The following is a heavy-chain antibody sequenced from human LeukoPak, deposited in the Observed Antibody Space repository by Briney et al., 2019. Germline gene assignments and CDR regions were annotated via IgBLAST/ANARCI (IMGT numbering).Heavy chain of an antibody. V-gene: IGHV3-15*07. D-gene: IGHD3-16*02. CDR3: TTDLVKGGVIVQPNDY. CDR2: IKSKTDGGTT. Sequence: GGSLRLFCAASGFTFSNAWMNWVRQTPGKGLEWVGRIKSKTDGGTTDYAAPVKGRFTISRDDSKNTLYLQMNSLKTEDTAVYYCTTDLVKGGVIVQPNDYWGQGTLVTVSS. J-gene: IGHJ4*02. CDR1: GFTFSNAW.